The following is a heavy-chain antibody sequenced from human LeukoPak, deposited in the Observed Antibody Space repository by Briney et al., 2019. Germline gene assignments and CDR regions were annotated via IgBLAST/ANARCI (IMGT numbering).Heavy chain of an antibody. J-gene: IGHJ3*02. CDR2: IYHSGST. D-gene: IGHD5-24*01. CDR3: ARGLLDGYTHPAAFDI. V-gene: IGHV4-38-2*01. Sequence: SETLSLTCAVSGLSISSGYYWGWIRQPPGKGLEWIGNIYHSGSTYYNPSLKSRVTISVDTSKNQFSLKLNSVTAADTAVYYCARGLLDGYTHPAAFDIWGQGTMVTVSS. CDR1: GLSISSGYY.